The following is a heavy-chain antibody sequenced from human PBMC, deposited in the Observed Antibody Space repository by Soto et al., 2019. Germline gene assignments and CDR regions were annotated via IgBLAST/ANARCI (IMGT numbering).Heavy chain of an antibody. CDR3: AAERITMVRGVMRYYYGMDV. J-gene: IGHJ6*02. D-gene: IGHD3-10*01. CDR2: IVVGSGNT. Sequence: QMQLVQSGPEVKKPGTSVKVSCKASGFTFTSSAMQWVRQARGQRLGWIGWIVVGSGNTNYAQKFQERVTITRDMSTSTAYMELSSLRSEDTAVYYCAAERITMVRGVMRYYYGMDVWGQGTTVTVSS. V-gene: IGHV1-58*02. CDR1: GFTFTSSA.